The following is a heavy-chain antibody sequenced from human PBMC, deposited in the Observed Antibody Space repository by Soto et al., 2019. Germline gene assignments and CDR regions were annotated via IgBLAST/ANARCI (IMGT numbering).Heavy chain of an antibody. Sequence: QAQLVQSGPEVKEPGASVKVSCKASGYTFSSRGIYWVRQAPGQGLEWMGWISPHNAKTHYAQSLQGRVTLTTDTSTSTAYMDLRSLRSDDTAVYYCVREAGDYDWYFDLWGHGTPVTVSS. V-gene: IGHV1-18*01. CDR1: GYTFSSRG. CDR2: ISPHNAKT. D-gene: IGHD4-17*01. CDR3: VREAGDYDWYFDL. J-gene: IGHJ2*01.